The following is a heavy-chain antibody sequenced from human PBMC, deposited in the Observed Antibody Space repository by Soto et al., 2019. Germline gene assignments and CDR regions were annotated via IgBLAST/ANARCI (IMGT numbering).Heavy chain of an antibody. D-gene: IGHD4-17*01. J-gene: IGHJ4*02. CDR2: INPNSGGT. CDR1: GYTFTGYD. Sequence: ASVKVSCKASGYTFTGYDMHWVRQAPGQGLEWMGWINPNSGGTNYAQKFQGRVTMTRDTSISTAYMELSRLRSDDTAVYYCARVVDYGDYVYFDYWGQGTLVTVSS. CDR3: ARVVDYGDYVYFDY. V-gene: IGHV1-2*02.